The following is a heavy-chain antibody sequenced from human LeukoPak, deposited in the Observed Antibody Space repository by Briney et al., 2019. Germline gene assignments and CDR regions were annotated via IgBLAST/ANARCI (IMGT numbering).Heavy chain of an antibody. V-gene: IGHV3-23*01. CDR2: ISGSGGST. J-gene: IGHJ4*02. D-gene: IGHD3-10*01. Sequence: PGGALRLSCAASGFTFSNYAMSWVRQAPRKGLEWVSAISGSGGSTYYADSVKGRFTISRDNSKNTLYLQMNSLRAEDTAVYYCAKNPHVLLWFGELSYWGQGTLVTVSS. CDR3: AKNPHVLLWFGELSY. CDR1: GFTFSNYA.